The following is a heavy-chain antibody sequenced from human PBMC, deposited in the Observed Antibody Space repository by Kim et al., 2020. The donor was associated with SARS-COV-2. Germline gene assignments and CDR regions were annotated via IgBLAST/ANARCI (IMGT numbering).Heavy chain of an antibody. D-gene: IGHD4-17*01. Sequence: GGSLRLSCAVSGFTLTSYAMSWVRQAPGKGLEWVSAINSGGTSYYTDSVKGRFTISRDRSKNTLYLQMNSLRPEDTAVYYCAKDLMVTTWGYFDLWGRGTLVTVSS. CDR2: INSGGTS. J-gene: IGHJ2*01. V-gene: IGHV3-23*01. CDR3: AKDLMVTTWGYFDL. CDR1: GFTLTSYA.